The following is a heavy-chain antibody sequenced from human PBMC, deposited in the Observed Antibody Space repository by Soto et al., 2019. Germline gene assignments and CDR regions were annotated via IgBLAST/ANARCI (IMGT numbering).Heavy chain of an antibody. V-gene: IGHV5-51*01. CDR3: GRGINSTSHPKHFDI. CDR1: GYSFSTYW. D-gene: IGHD1-20*01. J-gene: IGHJ4*01. CDR2: IYPGDFDT. Sequence: DSLKISCQGSGYSFSTYWIGWVRQMPGKGLEYVGIIYPGDFDTRYSPSFRGLVSISVDRSINTAYLQWGSLKSSDTAMYYCGRGINSTSHPKHFDIWGQGTRVTVSP.